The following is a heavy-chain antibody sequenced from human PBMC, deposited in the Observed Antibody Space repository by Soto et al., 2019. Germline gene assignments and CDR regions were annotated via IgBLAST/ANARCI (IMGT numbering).Heavy chain of an antibody. J-gene: IGHJ6*04. CDR2: IGGLRGET. V-gene: IGHV1-18*01. Sequence: QLEQSGDEVTKPGASVKVSCKTSGYTFRNYGFSWVRQAPGQGLECMGWIGGLRGETAYAPNFQGIVSLTTDTSTNTAYMELRGLRSDDTAIYYCARDVRTNAEYSYFLYYLDTWGKGTTVTVSS. CDR3: ARDVRTNAEYSYFLYYLDT. D-gene: IGHD3-10*01. CDR1: GYTFRNYG.